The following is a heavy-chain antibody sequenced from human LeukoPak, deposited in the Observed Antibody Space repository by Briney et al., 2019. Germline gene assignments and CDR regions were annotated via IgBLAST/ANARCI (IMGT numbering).Heavy chain of an antibody. CDR3: ARDWRAVAGTLYFGY. Sequence: PGGSLRLSCAASGFVFSSYWMNWVRQAPGKGLEWVSSISGSSSYIYYADSVKGRFTISRDNAKNSLYLQMNSLRAEDTAVYYCARDWRAVAGTLYFGYWGQGTLVTVSS. D-gene: IGHD6-19*01. CDR1: GFVFSSYW. V-gene: IGHV3-21*01. J-gene: IGHJ4*02. CDR2: ISGSSSYI.